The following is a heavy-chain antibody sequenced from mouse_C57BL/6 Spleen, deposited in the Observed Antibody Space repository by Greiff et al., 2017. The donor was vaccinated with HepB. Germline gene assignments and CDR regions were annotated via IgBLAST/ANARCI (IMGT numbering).Heavy chain of an antibody. CDR2: IDPETGGT. CDR3: TRQDSNFRKYFDV. D-gene: IGHD2-5*01. CDR1: GYTFTDYE. J-gene: IGHJ1*03. V-gene: IGHV1-15*01. Sequence: QVQLKESGAELVRPGASVTLSCKASGYTFTDYEMHWVKQTPVHGLEWIGAIDPETGGTAYNQKFKGKAILTADKSSSTAYMELRSLTSEDSAVYYCTRQDSNFRKYFDVWGTGTTVTVSS.